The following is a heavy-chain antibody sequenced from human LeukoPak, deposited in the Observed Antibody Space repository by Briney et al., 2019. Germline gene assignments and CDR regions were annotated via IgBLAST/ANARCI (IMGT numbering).Heavy chain of an antibody. CDR1: GYTFTGYY. CDR3: ARDCGGDCYSTEKEYFQH. V-gene: IGHV1-2*02. CDR2: INPNSGGT. J-gene: IGHJ1*01. D-gene: IGHD2-21*02. Sequence: ASVKVSCKASGYTFTGYYMHWVRQAPGQGLEWMGWINPNSGGTNYAQKFQGRVTMTRDTSISTAYMELSRLRSDDTAVCYCARDCGGDCYSTEKEYFQHWGQGTLVTVSS.